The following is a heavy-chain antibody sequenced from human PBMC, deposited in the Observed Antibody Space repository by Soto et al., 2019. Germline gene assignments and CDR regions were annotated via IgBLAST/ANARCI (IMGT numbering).Heavy chain of an antibody. CDR2: ITSSDVTM. D-gene: IGHD2-2*01. V-gene: IGHV3-48*03. Sequence: PGGSLRLSCAASGFAFSSYAMSWVRQAPGKGLEWISYITSSDVTMYADSVKGRFTISRDNAKNSLYLQMSSLRGEDTAVYFCVGEVGFQLIYWGQGALVTVSS. CDR1: GFAFSSYA. J-gene: IGHJ4*02. CDR3: VGEVGFQLIY.